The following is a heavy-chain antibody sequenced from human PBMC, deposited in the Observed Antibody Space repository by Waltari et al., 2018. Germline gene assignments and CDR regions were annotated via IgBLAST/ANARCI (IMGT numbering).Heavy chain of an antibody. CDR1: GYSISSGYY. D-gene: IGHD6-25*01. J-gene: IGHJ4*02. CDR3: AKYRDSSVGFDY. V-gene: IGHV4-38-2*02. Sequence: QMQLQESGPGLVKPSETLSLTCTVSGYSISSGYYWGWIRQPPGKGLEWIGSIYHSGSTYYNPSLKSRVTISVDTSKNQFSLKLSSVTAADTAVYYCAKYRDSSVGFDYWGQGTLVTVSS. CDR2: IYHSGST.